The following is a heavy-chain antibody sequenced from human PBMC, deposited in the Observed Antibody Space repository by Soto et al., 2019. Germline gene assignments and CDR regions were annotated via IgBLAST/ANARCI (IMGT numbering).Heavy chain of an antibody. V-gene: IGHV4-59*08. Sequence: PSETLSLTCTVSGASISSSYWSWIRQPPGKGLECIGNIYCTGSTNYNPSLQSRVTISVDTSKNQFSLKLNSVTAADTAVYYCARHIVGVTWPSDDWGQGPLVTVSS. CDR3: ARHIVGVTWPSDD. CDR2: IYCTGST. CDR1: GASISSSY. D-gene: IGHD1-26*01. J-gene: IGHJ4*02.